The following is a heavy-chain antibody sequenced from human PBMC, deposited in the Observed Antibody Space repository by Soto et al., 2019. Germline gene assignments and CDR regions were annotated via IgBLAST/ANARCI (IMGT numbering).Heavy chain of an antibody. CDR2: IYYSGST. J-gene: IGHJ4*02. V-gene: IGHV4-31*03. CDR3: AGTLPEVVPAATGGIDY. D-gene: IGHD2-2*01. Sequence: SETLSLTCTVSGGSISSGGYYWSWIRQHPGKGLEWIGYIYYSGSTYYNPSLKSRVTISVDTSKNQFSLKLSSVTAADTAVYYCAGTLPEVVPAATGGIDYWGQGTLVTVSS. CDR1: GGSISSGGYY.